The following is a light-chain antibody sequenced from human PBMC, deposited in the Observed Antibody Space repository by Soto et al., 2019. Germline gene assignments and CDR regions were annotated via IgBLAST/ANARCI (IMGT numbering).Light chain of an antibody. Sequence: EVVLTQSPATLSLSPGGKATRYCSASHSVRTSLAGCQHKPGQAPRLVIYDASYRANGFPARFGGSGSRTAFTLTINSLEPEDFAVYYCQQRNVWPPITFGQGRRLEI. J-gene: IGKJ5*01. CDR1: HSVRTS. CDR3: QQRNVWPPIT. CDR2: DAS. V-gene: IGKV3-11*01.